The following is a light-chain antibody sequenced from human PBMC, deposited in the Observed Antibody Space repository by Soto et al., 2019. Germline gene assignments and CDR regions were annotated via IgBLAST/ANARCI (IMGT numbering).Light chain of an antibody. CDR2: DAS. V-gene: IGKV1-5*01. Sequence: DIQSTPSPSTLAASVGSKVTITFRASQSISSWLAWYQQKPGKAPKLLIYDASSLESGVPSRFSGSGSATEFTLTISSLQPDDFATYYCQQYNNYWTFGQGTKVDI. CDR1: QSISSW. CDR3: QQYNNYWT. J-gene: IGKJ1*01.